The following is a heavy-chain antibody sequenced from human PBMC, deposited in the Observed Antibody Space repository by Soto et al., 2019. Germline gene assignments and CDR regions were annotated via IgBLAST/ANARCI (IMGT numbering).Heavy chain of an antibody. CDR2: IYYSGST. V-gene: IGHV4-59*01. CDR1: EGYIGGYY. CDR3: ARVRDCSGGTCYPWWFAP. Sequence: LETLSVRWSVVEGYIGGYYWRWIMQPPGKGLEWIAHIYYSGSTSYNSSLKSRVTISVDRSKSQLSLKLSSVTAADTAVYYCARVRDCSGGTCYPWWFAPWGKGTLVPVSP. D-gene: IGHD2-15*01. J-gene: IGHJ5*02.